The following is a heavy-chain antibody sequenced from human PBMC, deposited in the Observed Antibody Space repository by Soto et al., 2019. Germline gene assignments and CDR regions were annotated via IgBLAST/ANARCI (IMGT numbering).Heavy chain of an antibody. CDR3: ARLAASDAFDI. J-gene: IGHJ3*02. D-gene: IGHD6-25*01. Sequence: ASVTVSCKASGYTFTDYYMHWVRQAPGQGLEWMGWINPNSGGTNYAQKFQGWVTMTRDTSISTAYMELSRLRSDDTAVYYCARLAASDAFDIWGQGTMVTVSS. CDR2: INPNSGGT. V-gene: IGHV1-2*04. CDR1: GYTFTDYY.